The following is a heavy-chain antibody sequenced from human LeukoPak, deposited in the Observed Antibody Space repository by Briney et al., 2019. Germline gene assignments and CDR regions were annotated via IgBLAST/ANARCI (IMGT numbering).Heavy chain of an antibody. CDR1: GFTFSSYA. CDR2: ISYDGSNK. D-gene: IGHD3-16*01. J-gene: IGHJ2*01. V-gene: IGHV3-30-3*01. Sequence: GRSLRLSCAASGFTFSSYAMHWVGQAPGKGLEWGAVISYDGSNKYYADSVKGRFTISRDNSKNTLYLQMNSLRAEDTAVYYCARAPRFDYWYFDLWGRGTLVTVSS. CDR3: ARAPRFDYWYFDL.